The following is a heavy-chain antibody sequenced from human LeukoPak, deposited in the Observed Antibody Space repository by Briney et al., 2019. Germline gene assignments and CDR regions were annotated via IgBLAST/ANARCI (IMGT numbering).Heavy chain of an antibody. Sequence: GGSLRLSCAASGFTFSSFGMHWVRQAPGKGLEWVSAISNNGGYTYYADSVQGRFTISRDNSKSTLCLQMNSLRAEDTAVYYCAKQLGYCSDGSCYFPYWGQGTLVTVSS. J-gene: IGHJ4*02. V-gene: IGHV3-23*01. CDR2: ISNNGGYT. CDR3: AKQLGYCSDGSCYFPY. D-gene: IGHD2-15*01. CDR1: GFTFSSFG.